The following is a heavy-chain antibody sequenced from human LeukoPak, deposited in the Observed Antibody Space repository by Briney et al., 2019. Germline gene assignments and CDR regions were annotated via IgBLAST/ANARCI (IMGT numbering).Heavy chain of an antibody. Sequence: GASVKVSCRASGYTFSNYGITWVRQAPGQGLEWMGWISAYNGNTNYAQKLQGRVTTTTDTSTSTAYMELRSLRSDDTAVYYCARTWIQLWPGTADYWGQGTLVTVSS. J-gene: IGHJ4*02. CDR3: ARTWIQLWPGTADY. CDR1: GYTFSNYG. V-gene: IGHV1-18*01. CDR2: ISAYNGNT. D-gene: IGHD5-18*01.